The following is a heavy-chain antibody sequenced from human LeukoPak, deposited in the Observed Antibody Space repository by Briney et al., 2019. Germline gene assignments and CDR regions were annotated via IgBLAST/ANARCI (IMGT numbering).Heavy chain of an antibody. CDR2: IYTSGST. D-gene: IGHD5-12*01. CDR3: ARDWLHDAFDI. CDR1: GGSISSGSYY. Sequence: PSETLSLTCTVSGGSISSGSYYWSWIRQPAGKGLEWIGRIYTSGSTNYNPSLKSRVTISVDTSKNQFSLKLSSVTAADTAVYYCARDWLHDAFDIWGQGTMVTVSS. V-gene: IGHV4-61*02. J-gene: IGHJ3*02.